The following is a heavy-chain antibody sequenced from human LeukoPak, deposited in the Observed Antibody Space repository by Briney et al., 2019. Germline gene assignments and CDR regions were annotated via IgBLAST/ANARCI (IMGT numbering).Heavy chain of an antibody. J-gene: IGHJ4*02. Sequence: PGGSLRLSCAASGFTFSSYAMSWVRQALGKGLEWVSAISGSGGSTYYADSVKSRFTISRDNSKNTLYLQMNSLRAEDTAVYYCARASTSWFRYYFDYWGQGTLVTVSP. V-gene: IGHV3-23*01. CDR1: GFTFSSYA. D-gene: IGHD2-2*01. CDR3: ARASTSWFRYYFDY. CDR2: ISGSGGST.